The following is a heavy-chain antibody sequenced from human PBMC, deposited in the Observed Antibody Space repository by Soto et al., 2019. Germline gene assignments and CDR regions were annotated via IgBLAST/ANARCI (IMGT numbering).Heavy chain of an antibody. D-gene: IGHD5-12*01. CDR1: GGSFKNYA. CDR2: ILPVFDEL. V-gene: IGHV1-69*01. CDR3: ARASDTSGYYY. Sequence: QVQLVQSGSEVKKPGSSVKVSCKVSGGSFKNYAISWVRQAPGQGLEWVGGILPVFDELHYAPKLQGRVTITADEATSTAHLELGSPTSDDTAVYFCARASDTSGYYYWGQGTLVTVSS. J-gene: IGHJ4*02.